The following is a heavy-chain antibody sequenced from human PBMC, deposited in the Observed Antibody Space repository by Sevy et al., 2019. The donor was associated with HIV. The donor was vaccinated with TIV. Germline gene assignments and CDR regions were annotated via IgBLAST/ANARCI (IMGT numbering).Heavy chain of an antibody. CDR1: GYTLTELS. CDR3: ATAPQGCSSTSCYFRWFDP. CDR2: FDPEDGET. Sequence: ASVKVSCKVSGYTLTELSMHWVRQAPGKGLEWMGGFDPEDGETIYAQKFQGRVTMTEDTSTDTAYMELSSLRSEDMAVYYCATAPQGCSSTSCYFRWFDPWGQGTLVTVSS. V-gene: IGHV1-24*01. J-gene: IGHJ5*02. D-gene: IGHD2-2*01.